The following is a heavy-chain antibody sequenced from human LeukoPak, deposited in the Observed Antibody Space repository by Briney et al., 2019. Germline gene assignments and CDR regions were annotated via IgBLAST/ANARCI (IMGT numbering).Heavy chain of an antibody. J-gene: IGHJ4*02. Sequence: PGRSLRLSCAASGFTFSSYAMHWVRQAPGKGLEWVAVISYDGSNKYYADSVKGRFTISRDNSKNTLYLQMNSLRAEDTAVYYCAKTRRHYYDSSGYYYPDYWGQGTLVTVSS. CDR3: AKTRRHYYDSSGYYYPDY. CDR1: GFTFSSYA. CDR2: ISYDGSNK. D-gene: IGHD3-22*01. V-gene: IGHV3-30-3*02.